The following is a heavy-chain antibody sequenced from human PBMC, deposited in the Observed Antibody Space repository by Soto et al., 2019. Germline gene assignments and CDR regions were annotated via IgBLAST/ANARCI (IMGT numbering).Heavy chain of an antibody. CDR3: TTFEFDGLDYYFDY. V-gene: IGHV3-49*03. CDR2: IRSKAYGGTT. CDR1: GFTFGDYA. D-gene: IGHD3-16*01. J-gene: IGHJ4*02. Sequence: GGSLRLSCTASGFTFGDYAMSWFRQAPGKGLEWVGFIRSKAYGGTTEYAASVKGRFTISRDDSKSIAYLQMNSLKTEDTAVYYCTTFEFDGLDYYFDYWGQGTLVTVSS.